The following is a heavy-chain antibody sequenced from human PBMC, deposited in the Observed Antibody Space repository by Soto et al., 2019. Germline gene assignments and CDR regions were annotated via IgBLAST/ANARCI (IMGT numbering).Heavy chain of an antibody. V-gene: IGHV3-23*01. J-gene: IGHJ4*02. CDR1: GFTFSGYA. CDR2: ISGSGDNT. CDR3: AKARPQLVVDY. D-gene: IGHD6-13*01. Sequence: GSLRLSCAASGFTFSGYAMSWVRQAPGKGLEWVSIISGSGDNTYYTDSVKGRLTISRDNSKNTLYLQMNSLRAEDTAIYYCAKARPQLVVDYWGQGTLVTVSS.